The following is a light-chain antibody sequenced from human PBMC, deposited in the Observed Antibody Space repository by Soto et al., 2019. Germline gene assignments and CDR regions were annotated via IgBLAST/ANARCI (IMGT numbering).Light chain of an antibody. CDR1: QNVGNSD. Sequence: EIVLTQSPGTLSLSPGEGATLSCRASQNVGNSDLAWYQQKPGQAPRLLIYGATRSATGIPDRFSGSGSGTNFTLSISRLEPEAFAVYYCQHDDRSRPVFTVGPGTIVDIK. V-gene: IGKV3-20*01. J-gene: IGKJ3*01. CDR3: QHDDRSRPVFT. CDR2: GAT.